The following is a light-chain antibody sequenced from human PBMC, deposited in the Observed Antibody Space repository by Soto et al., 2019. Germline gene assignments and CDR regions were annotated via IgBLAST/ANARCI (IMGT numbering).Light chain of an antibody. V-gene: IGKV3-20*01. Sequence: EIVLTQSPATLSLSPGERATLSCRASQSVNSNYLAWYQQKPGQAPRLLIYDASSRATGIPDRFGGSGSGTDFTLTISRLEPEDFAMYYCQQYGGSPQTFGRGTKVDI. J-gene: IGKJ1*01. CDR2: DAS. CDR3: QQYGGSPQT. CDR1: QSVNSNY.